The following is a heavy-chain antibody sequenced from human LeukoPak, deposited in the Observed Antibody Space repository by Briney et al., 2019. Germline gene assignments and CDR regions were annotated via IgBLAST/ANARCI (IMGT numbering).Heavy chain of an antibody. CDR1: GGTFSSYA. D-gene: IGHD7-27*01. Sequence: ASVKVSCKASGGTFSSYAISWVRQAPGQGLEWVGGIIPIFGTANYAQKFQGRVTITTDESTSTAYMELSSLRSEDTAVYYCARERTGDPLFDYWGQGTLVTVSS. J-gene: IGHJ4*02. CDR3: ARERTGDPLFDY. CDR2: IIPIFGTA. V-gene: IGHV1-69*05.